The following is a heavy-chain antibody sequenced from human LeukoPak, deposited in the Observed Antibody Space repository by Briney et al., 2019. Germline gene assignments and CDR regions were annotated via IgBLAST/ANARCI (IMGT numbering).Heavy chain of an antibody. V-gene: IGHV3-30*02. J-gene: IGHJ4*02. CDR2: IRYDGSNK. CDR1: GFTFSSYG. CDR3: AKGPTYYYDSSGYLIDY. D-gene: IGHD3-22*01. Sequence: GGSLRLSCAASGFTFSSYGMHWVRQAPGKGLEWVAFIRYDGSNKYCADSVKGRFTISRDNSKNTLYLQMNSLRAEDTAVYYCAKGPTYYYDSSGYLIDYWGQGTLVTVSS.